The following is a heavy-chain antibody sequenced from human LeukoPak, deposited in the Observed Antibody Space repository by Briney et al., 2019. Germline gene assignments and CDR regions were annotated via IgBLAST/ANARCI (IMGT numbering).Heavy chain of an antibody. D-gene: IGHD3-3*01. CDR1: GGSFSGYY. J-gene: IGHJ4*02. Sequence: SETLSLTCAVYGGSFSGYYWSWIRQPPGKGLEWIGEIILIGSTKYNPPLKSRVTISVDTSKNQFSLKLSSVTAADTAVYYCARSRSWSGYYKDYFDYWGQGTLVTVSS. CDR3: ARSRSWSGYYKDYFDY. CDR2: IILIGST. V-gene: IGHV4-34*12.